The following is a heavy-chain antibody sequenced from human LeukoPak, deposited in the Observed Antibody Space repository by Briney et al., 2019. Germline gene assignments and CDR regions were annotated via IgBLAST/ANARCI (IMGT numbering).Heavy chain of an antibody. V-gene: IGHV4-59*01. Sequence: SETLSLTCTVSGDSMKSYYWTWIRQPPGKGLEWIGYISYSGSTNYNPSLKSRVTISLHTSKNQFSLRLRSLTAADTAVYYCARRHYYNGRAYYFLDYWGQGTLVTVSS. CDR2: ISYSGST. CDR1: GDSMKSYY. D-gene: IGHD3-22*01. CDR3: ARRHYYNGRAYYFLDY. J-gene: IGHJ4*02.